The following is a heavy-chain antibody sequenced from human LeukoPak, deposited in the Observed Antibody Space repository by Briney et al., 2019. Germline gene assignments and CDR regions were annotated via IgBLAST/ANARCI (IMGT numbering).Heavy chain of an antibody. CDR3: TRGHWGLQS. CDR1: GASVTDYY. CDR2: IHHSGNP. D-gene: IGHD7-27*01. J-gene: IGHJ5*02. V-gene: IGHV4-59*02. Sequence: PSETLSLTCTVSGASVTDYYWSWIRQSPGKGLEWISYIHHSGNPDYNPSLRSRVTTSLDTSKNQFSLNLIFVTAADTAVYYCTRGHWGLQSWSQGTLVTVSS.